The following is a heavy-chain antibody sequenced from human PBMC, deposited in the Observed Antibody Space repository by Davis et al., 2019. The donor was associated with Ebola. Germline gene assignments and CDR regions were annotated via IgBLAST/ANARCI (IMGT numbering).Heavy chain of an antibody. CDR2: ISPDGSST. D-gene: IGHD6-19*01. V-gene: IGHV3-74*01. J-gene: IGHJ6*04. CDR1: GFTFNSYW. CDR3: AKRATVKVAGANYYNAMDV. Sequence: PGGSLRLSCAASGFTFNSYWIYWVRQAPGKGLVWVSRISPDGSSTSYADSVKGRFTISRDNSKNTLYLQMNSLRAEDTAVFYCAKRATVKVAGANYYNAMDVWGKGTTVTVSS.